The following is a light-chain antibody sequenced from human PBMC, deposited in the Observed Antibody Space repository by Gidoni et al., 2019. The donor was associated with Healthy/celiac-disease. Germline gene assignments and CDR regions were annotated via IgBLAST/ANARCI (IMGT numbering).Light chain of an antibody. V-gene: IGKV3-15*01. CDR1: QSVSSN. J-gene: IGKJ2*01. CDR2: GAS. CDR3: QQDNNWPRYT. Sequence: LVMTQFPATLSVSQWERATLSCRASQSVSSNLAWYQQKPRQAPRRLNYGASTRAPRIQARFSGRGSGTEFTITIRSLQSEDFAVYDCQQDNNWPRYTFGQGTKLEIK.